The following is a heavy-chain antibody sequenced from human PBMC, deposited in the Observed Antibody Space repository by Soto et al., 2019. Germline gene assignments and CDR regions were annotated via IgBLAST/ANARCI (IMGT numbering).Heavy chain of an antibody. CDR3: ERAFPRPPDY. V-gene: IGHV3-11*01. Sequence: PGGSLRLSCAASGFTFSDYYMSWIRQAPGKGLEWVSYISSSGSTIYYADSVKGRFTISRDNAKNSLYLQMKSLRAEDKAVYYCERAFPRPPDYWGQGTLVTVSS. J-gene: IGHJ4*02. CDR2: ISSSGSTI. CDR1: GFTFSDYY.